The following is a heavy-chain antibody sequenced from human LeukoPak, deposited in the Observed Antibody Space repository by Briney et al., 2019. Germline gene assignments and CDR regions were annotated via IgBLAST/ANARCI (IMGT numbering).Heavy chain of an antibody. V-gene: IGHV4-59*08. CDR1: GGSISSYY. J-gene: IGHJ3*02. D-gene: IGHD3-10*01. CDR3: ARWEVRLNAFEM. CDR2: IYYSGST. Sequence: SETLSLTCTVSGGSISSYYWTWIRQPPGKGLEWIGYIYYSGSTNYNPSLKSRVTISVDTSKNQFSLSLSSVTAADTAVYYCARWEVRLNAFEMWGQGTMVTVSS.